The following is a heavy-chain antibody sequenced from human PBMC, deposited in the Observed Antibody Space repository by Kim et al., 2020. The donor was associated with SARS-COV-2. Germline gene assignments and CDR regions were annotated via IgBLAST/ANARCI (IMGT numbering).Heavy chain of an antibody. V-gene: IGHV4-61*07. CDR3: ARQIAAPPYGMDV. Sequence: YNPSLQSRVTISVDTSKNQFSLKLSSVTAADTAVYYCARQIAAPPYGMDVWGQGTTVTVSS. D-gene: IGHD6-6*01. J-gene: IGHJ6*02.